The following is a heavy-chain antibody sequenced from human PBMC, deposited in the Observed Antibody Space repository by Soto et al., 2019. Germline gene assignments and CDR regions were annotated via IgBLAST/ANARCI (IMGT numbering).Heavy chain of an antibody. J-gene: IGHJ4*02. CDR2: IWYDGSLH. CDR3: ARDRRAHGALYYFDN. CDR1: GFTFSTYG. V-gene: IGHV3-33*01. D-gene: IGHD2-8*01. Sequence: GGSLRLSCAASGFTFSTYGMHWVRQAPGKELDWVALIWYDGSLHYYADSVKGRFTISRDNSKNTLYLQMSSLRVEDTAAYYCARDRRAHGALYYFDNWGQGALVTVSS.